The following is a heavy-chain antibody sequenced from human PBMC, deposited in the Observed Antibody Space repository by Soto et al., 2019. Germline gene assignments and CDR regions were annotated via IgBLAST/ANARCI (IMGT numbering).Heavy chain of an antibody. CDR3: AAGGGLPRYC. CDR1: EGNIIGGCCS. Sequence: CLSSTVVEGNIIGGCCSRSMIRQPPGKGLEWIGYIYHSGSTYYNPSLKSRVTISVDRSKNQFSLKLSSVTAADTAVYYCAAGGGLPRYCWGQGTLVTVSS. V-gene: IGHV4-30-2*01. D-gene: IGHD5-12*01. CDR2: IYHSGST. J-gene: IGHJ4*02.